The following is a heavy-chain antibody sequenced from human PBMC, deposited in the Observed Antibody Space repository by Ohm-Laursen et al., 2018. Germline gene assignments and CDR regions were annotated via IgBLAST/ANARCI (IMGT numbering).Heavy chain of an antibody. CDR1: GFTFSSYA. D-gene: IGHD6-13*01. V-gene: IGHV3-23*01. CDR3: GREYSSSSIYYYYGMDV. Sequence: SLRLSCAASGFTFSSYAMTWVRQAPGKGLEWVSAITASGGSTYYADSVKGRFTVSRDNAKNSLYLQMNSLRPEDTAVYYCGREYSSSSIYYYYGMDVWGQGTTVTVSS. CDR2: ITASGGST. J-gene: IGHJ6*02.